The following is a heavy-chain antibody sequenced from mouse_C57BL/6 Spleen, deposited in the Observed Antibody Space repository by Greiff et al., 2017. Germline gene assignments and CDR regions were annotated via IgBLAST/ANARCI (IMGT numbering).Heavy chain of an antibody. CDR3: ARSYYGYFYYFDY. J-gene: IGHJ2*01. V-gene: IGHV5-17*01. Sequence: EVKLVESGGGLVKPGGSLKLSCAASGFTFSDYGMHWVRQAPEKGLEWVAYISSGSSTIYYADTVKGRFTISRDNAKNTLFLQMTSLRSEDTAMYYCARSYYGYFYYFDYWGQGTTLTVSS. CDR1: GFTFSDYG. D-gene: IGHD2-9*01. CDR2: ISSGSSTI.